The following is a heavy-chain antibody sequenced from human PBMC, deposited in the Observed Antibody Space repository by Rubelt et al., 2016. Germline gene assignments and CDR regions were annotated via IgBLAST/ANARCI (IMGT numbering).Heavy chain of an antibody. CDR2: INHSGST. J-gene: IGHJ4*02. V-gene: IGHV4-59*12. D-gene: IGHD3-3*01. Sequence: QVQLQESGPGLVKPSETLSLTCTVSGGSISSYYWSWIRQPPGKGLEWIGEINHSGSTNYNPSLKSRVTISVDTSKNHFSLKLSSVTAADTAVYYCARVSNGYYFDYWGQGTLVTVSS. CDR3: ARVSNGYYFDY. CDR1: GGSISSYY.